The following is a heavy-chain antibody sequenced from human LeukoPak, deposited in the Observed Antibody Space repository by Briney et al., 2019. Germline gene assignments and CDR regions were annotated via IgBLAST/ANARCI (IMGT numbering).Heavy chain of an antibody. J-gene: IGHJ4*02. CDR1: GFTLSSYA. D-gene: IGHD3-22*01. CDR3: AKDPYYYDSSGYYY. CDR2: ISGSGGST. Sequence: PGGSLRLSCATSGFTLSSYAMSWVRQAPGKGLEWVSAISGSGGSTYYADSVKGRFTISRDNSKNTLYLQMNSLRAEDTAVYYCAKDPYYYDSSGYYYWGQGTLVTVPS. V-gene: IGHV3-23*01.